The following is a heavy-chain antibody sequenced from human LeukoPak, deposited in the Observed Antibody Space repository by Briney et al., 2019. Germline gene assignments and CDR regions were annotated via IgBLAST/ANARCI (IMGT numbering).Heavy chain of an antibody. J-gene: IGHJ3*02. CDR3: ARDQANWGFAGAFDI. Sequence: GGSLRLSCAASGFTVSSNYMSWVRQAPGKGLEWVSVIYSGGSTYYADSVKGRFTISRDNSKNTLYLQMNSLRAEDTAVYYCARDQANWGFAGAFDIWGQGTMVTVSS. D-gene: IGHD7-27*01. CDR2: IYSGGST. CDR1: GFTVSSNY. V-gene: IGHV3-53*01.